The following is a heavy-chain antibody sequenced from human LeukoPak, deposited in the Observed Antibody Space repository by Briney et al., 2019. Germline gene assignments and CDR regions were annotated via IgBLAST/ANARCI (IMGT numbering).Heavy chain of an antibody. V-gene: IGHV3-21*01. CDR3: TRYFLAAGDY. D-gene: IGHD6-13*01. J-gene: IGHJ4*02. Sequence: GGSLRLSCEASGFIFSSYVMNWVRQAPGKGLEWVASINSGSSNTYYTESVKGRFTISRDDAKKSLYLQMDSLRVEDTAVYFCTRYFLAAGDYWGQGTRITVSS. CDR2: INSGSSNT. CDR1: GFIFSSYV.